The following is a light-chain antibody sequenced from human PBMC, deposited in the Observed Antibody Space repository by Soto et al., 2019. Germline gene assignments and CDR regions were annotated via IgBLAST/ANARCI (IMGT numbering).Light chain of an antibody. V-gene: IGLV2-14*01. Sequence: QSALPQPDSVSGSPGQSITISCSGTRSDIGSYNYVAWYQQFPGKTPKILIYGVSNRRSGISSRCSDSKSGNTASLTISGLQSEDEDEYYCSSYTGSSTSYVFGSGTKRTVL. CDR3: SSYTGSSTSYV. CDR2: GVS. J-gene: IGLJ1*01. CDR1: RSDIGSYNY.